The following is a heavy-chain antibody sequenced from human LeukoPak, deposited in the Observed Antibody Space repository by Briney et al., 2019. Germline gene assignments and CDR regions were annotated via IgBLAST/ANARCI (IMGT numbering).Heavy chain of an antibody. D-gene: IGHD1-20*01. Sequence: PSETLSLTCTVSGGSISSYYWSWIRQPPGKGLEWIGYIYHSGSTNYNPSLKSRVTISVDTSKNQFSLKLSSVTAADTAVYYCARDAITGTFDYWGQGTLVTVSS. J-gene: IGHJ4*02. CDR3: ARDAITGTFDY. CDR2: IYHSGST. CDR1: GGSISSYY. V-gene: IGHV4-59*01.